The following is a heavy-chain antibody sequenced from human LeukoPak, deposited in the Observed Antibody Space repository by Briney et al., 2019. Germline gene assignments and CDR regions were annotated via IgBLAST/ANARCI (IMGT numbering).Heavy chain of an antibody. CDR2: ISGGSGST. Sequence: PGGSLRLSCAASGFTFSSYAMSWVRQAPGKGLAWVSTISGGSGSTYYADSVKGRFTISRDNSKNTLYLQMSSLRADDTAVYYCAKNIGDYGDYWGQGTLVTVSS. CDR1: GFTFSSYA. J-gene: IGHJ4*02. D-gene: IGHD2/OR15-2a*01. V-gene: IGHV3-23*01. CDR3: AKNIGDYGDY.